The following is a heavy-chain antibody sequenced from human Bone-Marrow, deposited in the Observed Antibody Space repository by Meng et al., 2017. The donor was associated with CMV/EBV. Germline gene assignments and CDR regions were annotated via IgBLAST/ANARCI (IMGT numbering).Heavy chain of an antibody. CDR3: ARGGDVYSGSGRTGAFAI. D-gene: IGHD3-10*01. V-gene: IGHV1-46*01. J-gene: IGHJ3*02. CDR1: GYTFTSYY. Sequence: ASVKVSCKASGYTFTSYYMHWVRQAPGQGLEWMGIINPSGGSTSYAQKFQGRVTIIADTSTGTVYMELSSLTYEDTAVYYCARGGDVYSGSGRTGAFAIWGRGKMVTVAS. CDR2: INPSGGST.